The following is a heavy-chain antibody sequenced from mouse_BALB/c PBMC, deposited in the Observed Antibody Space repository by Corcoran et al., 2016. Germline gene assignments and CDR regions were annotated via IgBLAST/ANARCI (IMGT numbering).Heavy chain of an antibody. CDR3: ARDGNYFFAY. CDR1: GYTFTNYG. CDR2: INTYTGEP. Sequence: QLQLVQSVPELKKPGETVKISCKASGYTFTNYGMNWVKQAPGKGLKWMGWINTYTGEPTYADDFKGRFAFSLETSASTAYLQINNLKNEDMATYFCARDGNYFFAYWGQGTLVTVSA. J-gene: IGHJ3*01. D-gene: IGHD2-1*01. V-gene: IGHV9-1*02.